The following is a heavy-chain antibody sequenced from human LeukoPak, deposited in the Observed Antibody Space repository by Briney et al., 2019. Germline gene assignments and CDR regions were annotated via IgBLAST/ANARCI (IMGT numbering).Heavy chain of an antibody. D-gene: IGHD5-12*01. J-gene: IGHJ3*02. Sequence: SETLSLTCTVSGGSISSYYWSWIRQPPGKGLEWIGSIYYSGSTYYNPSLKSRVTISVDTSKNQFSLKLSSVTAADTAAYYCARHEWLRLESDAFDIWGQGTMVTVSS. V-gene: IGHV4-59*05. CDR1: GGSISSYY. CDR2: IYYSGST. CDR3: ARHEWLRLESDAFDI.